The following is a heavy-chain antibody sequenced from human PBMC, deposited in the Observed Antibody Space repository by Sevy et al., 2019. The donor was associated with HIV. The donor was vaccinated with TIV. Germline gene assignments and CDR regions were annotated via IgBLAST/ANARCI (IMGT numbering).Heavy chain of an antibody. J-gene: IGHJ3*02. D-gene: IGHD2-2*01. Sequence: ASVKVAGKASGGTFSSYAISWVRQAPGQGLEWMGGIIPIFGTANYAQKFQGRVTITADESTSTAYMELSSLRSEDTAVYYCARGVVVANDAFDIWGQGTMVTVSS. CDR1: GGTFSSYA. CDR3: ARGVVVANDAFDI. V-gene: IGHV1-69*13. CDR2: IIPIFGTA.